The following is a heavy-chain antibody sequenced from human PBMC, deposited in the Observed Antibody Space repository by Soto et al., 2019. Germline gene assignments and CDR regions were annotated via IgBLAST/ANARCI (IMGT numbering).Heavy chain of an antibody. J-gene: IGHJ4*02. CDR2: INHSGGT. Sequence: SETLSLTCAVYGGSFSGYYCIWIRHPPFKGLEWIGEINHSGGTNYNPSLKSRVTISVDTSKNQFSLKLSSVTAADTAVYYCARGPRGRFGERTYFDYWGQGTLVTVSS. D-gene: IGHD3-10*01. CDR3: ARGPRGRFGERTYFDY. CDR1: GGSFSGYY. V-gene: IGHV4-34*01.